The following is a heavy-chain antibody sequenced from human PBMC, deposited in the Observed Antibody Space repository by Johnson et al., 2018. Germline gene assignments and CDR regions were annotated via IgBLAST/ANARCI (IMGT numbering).Heavy chain of an antibody. D-gene: IGHD6-13*01. CDR1: GYSFTSYW. CDR3: ATATIAAAGTHHYYYMDV. J-gene: IGHJ6*03. Sequence: EVQLLETGGGVVQPGRSLRLSCKGSGYSFTSYWIGWVRQMPGKGLEWMGIIYPGDSDTRYSPSFQGQVTISADKSISTAYLQWSSLKASDTAMYYCATATIAAAGTHHYYYMDVWGKGTTVTVSS. CDR2: IYPGDSDT. V-gene: IGHV5-51*01.